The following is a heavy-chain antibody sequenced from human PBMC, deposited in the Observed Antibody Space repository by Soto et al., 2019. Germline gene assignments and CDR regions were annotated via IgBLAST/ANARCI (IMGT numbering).Heavy chain of an antibody. V-gene: IGHV3-15*01. D-gene: IGHD2-2*01. J-gene: IGHJ6*02. CDR1: GFTFSNAW. CDR2: IKSKTDGGTT. CDR3: TTDCSSTSCSDYYYYGMDV. Sequence: GGSLRLSCAASGFTFSNAWMSWVRQAPGKGLGWVGRIKSKTDGGTTDYAAPVKGRFTISRDDSKNTLYLQMNSLETEDTAVYYCTTDCSSTSCSDYYYYGMDVWGQGTTVTVSS.